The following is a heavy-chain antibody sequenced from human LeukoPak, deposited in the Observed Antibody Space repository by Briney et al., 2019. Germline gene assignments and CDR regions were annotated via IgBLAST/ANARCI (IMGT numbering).Heavy chain of an antibody. CDR3: ASDYGGKCCYSFDY. CDR2: ISYDGTDK. V-gene: IGHV3-30-3*01. J-gene: IGHJ4*02. Sequence: GGSLRLSCAVSGFTFSSYAMHWFRQAPGKGLEWVAVISYDGTDKYYADSVKGRFTISRDNSKNTLYLQRNSLRAEDTAVYYCASDYGGKCCYSFDYWGQGTLVTVSS. CDR1: GFTFSSYA. D-gene: IGHD2-21*01.